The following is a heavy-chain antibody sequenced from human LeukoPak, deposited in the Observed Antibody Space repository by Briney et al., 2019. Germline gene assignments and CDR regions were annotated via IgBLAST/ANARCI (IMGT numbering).Heavy chain of an antibody. CDR2: ISAYNGNT. D-gene: IGHD4-17*01. V-gene: IGHV1-18*01. Sequence: EASVKVSCKASGYTFTSYGISWVRQAPGQGLEWMGWISAYNGNTNYAQKLQGRVTMTTDTSTSTAYMELRSLRSDDTAVYYCARNGDYVNPYYYYYYMDVWGKGTTVTISS. CDR1: GYTFTSYG. J-gene: IGHJ6*03. CDR3: ARNGDYVNPYYYYYYMDV.